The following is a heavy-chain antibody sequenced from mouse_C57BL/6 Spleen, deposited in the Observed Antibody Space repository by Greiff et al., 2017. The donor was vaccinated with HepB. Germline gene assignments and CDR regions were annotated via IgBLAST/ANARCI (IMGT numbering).Heavy chain of an antibody. D-gene: IGHD2-5*01. CDR1: GYTFTDYY. J-gene: IGHJ3*01. CDR3: ARVQTYYSTYGGFAY. Sequence: EVQLQQSGPELVKPGASVKISCKASGYTFTDYYMNWVKQSHGKSLEWIGDINPNNGGTSYNQKFKGKATLTVEKSTSTAYMELRSLTSEDSAVYYCARVQTYYSTYGGFAYWGQGTLVTVSA. CDR2: INPNNGGT. V-gene: IGHV1-26*01.